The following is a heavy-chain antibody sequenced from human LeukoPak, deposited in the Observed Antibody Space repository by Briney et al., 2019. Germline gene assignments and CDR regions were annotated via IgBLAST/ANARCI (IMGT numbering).Heavy chain of an antibody. D-gene: IGHD5-18*01. CDR3: AREQGYSYGYDY. J-gene: IGHJ4*02. V-gene: IGHV1-3*01. Sequence: KFQGRVAITRDTSASTAYMELSSLRSEDTAVDYCAREQGYSYGYDYWGQGTLVTVSS.